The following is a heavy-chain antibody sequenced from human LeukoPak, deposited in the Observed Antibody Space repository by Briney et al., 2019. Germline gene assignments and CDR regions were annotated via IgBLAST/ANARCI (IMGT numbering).Heavy chain of an antibody. CDR1: GFTFSRYW. J-gene: IGHJ4*02. Sequence: GGSVRLSYAASGFTFSRYWMSWLRQAPGKRLEWVANIKQDGSEKSYVDSVKGRFTISRDNAKNSLYLQMNSLRAEDTAVYYCARDEWTYCGGDCYQGYFDYWGQGTLVTVSS. CDR3: ARDEWTYCGGDCYQGYFDY. V-gene: IGHV3-7*01. D-gene: IGHD2-21*02. CDR2: IKQDGSEK.